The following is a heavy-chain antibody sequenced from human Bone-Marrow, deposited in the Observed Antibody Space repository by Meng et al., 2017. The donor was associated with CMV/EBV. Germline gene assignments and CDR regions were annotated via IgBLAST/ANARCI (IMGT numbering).Heavy chain of an antibody. J-gene: IGHJ3*02. CDR2: IIPIFGTA. CDR3: ARSDRAYCGGDCYSAFYI. Sequence: SVKVSCKASGGTFSSYAISWVRQAPGQGLEWMGGIIPIFGTANYAQKFQGRVTITTDESTSTAYMELSSLRSEDTAVYYCARSDRAYCGGDCYSAFYIWGQGTMVTVSS. D-gene: IGHD2-21*01. V-gene: IGHV1-69*05. CDR1: GGTFSSYA.